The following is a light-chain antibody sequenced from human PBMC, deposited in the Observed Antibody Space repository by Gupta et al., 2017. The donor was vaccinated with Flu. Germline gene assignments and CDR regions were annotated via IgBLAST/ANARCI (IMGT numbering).Light chain of an antibody. CDR3: MQGTHWPWT. V-gene: IGKV2-30*01. CDR1: QSLVYSDGYTD. J-gene: IGKJ1*01. Sequence: NSFMSSQSLVYSDGYTDLNWIQQRPGQSPRRLIYKVSKRDSGVPDRFSGSGSGTDFTLEISRVEAEDVGIYYCMQGTHWPWTFGQGTKVEIK. CDR2: KVS.